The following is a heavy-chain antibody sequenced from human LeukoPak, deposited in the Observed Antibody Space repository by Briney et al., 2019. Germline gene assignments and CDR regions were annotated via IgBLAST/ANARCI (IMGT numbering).Heavy chain of an antibody. J-gene: IGHJ4*02. D-gene: IGHD5-24*01. CDR3: VREGDGYNFYFDY. CDR2: ISSSSSYI. V-gene: IGHV3-21*01. Sequence: GGSLRLSCAASGFTFSSYSMNWVRQAPGKGLEWVSSISSSSSYIYYADSVKGRFTISRDNAKNSLYLQMNSLRAEDTAVYYCVREGDGYNFYFDYWGQGTLVTVSS. CDR1: GFTFSSYS.